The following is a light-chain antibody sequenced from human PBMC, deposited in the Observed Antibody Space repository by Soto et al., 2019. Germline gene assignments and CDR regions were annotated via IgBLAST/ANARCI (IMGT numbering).Light chain of an antibody. CDR1: NSDVGAYNY. CDR3: SSYTTSSTDV. J-gene: IGLJ1*01. Sequence: QSAVTQPASVSGSPGQSSTISCTGTNSDVGAYNYVSWFQQHPGKAPKLMVYDVSNRPSGVSNRFSGSKSGNTASLTISGLQAEDEADYYCSSYTTSSTDVFGDGNKVTVL. CDR2: DVS. V-gene: IGLV2-14*03.